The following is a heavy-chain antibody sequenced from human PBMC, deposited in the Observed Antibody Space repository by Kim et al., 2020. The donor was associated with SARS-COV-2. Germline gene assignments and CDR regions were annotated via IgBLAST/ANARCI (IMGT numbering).Heavy chain of an antibody. Sequence: GGSLRLSCAASGFTFSSYAMSWVRQAPGKGLEWVSAISGSGGSTYYADSVKGRFTISRDNSKNTLYLQMNSLRAEDTAVYYCAKVRARLLGYYYYCMDVWGQGTPVTVSS. D-gene: IGHD2-21*02. CDR3: AKVRARLLGYYYYCMDV. V-gene: IGHV3-23*01. CDR1: GFTFSSYA. CDR2: ISGSGGST. J-gene: IGHJ6*02.